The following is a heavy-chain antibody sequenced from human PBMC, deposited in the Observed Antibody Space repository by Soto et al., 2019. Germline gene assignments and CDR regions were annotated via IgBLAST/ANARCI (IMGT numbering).Heavy chain of an antibody. CDR2: INPSGGST. Sequence: ASVKVCCKASGDTFTSYYMHWVRQAPGQGLEWMGIINPSGGSTSYAQKFQGRVTMTRDTSTSTVYMELSSLRSEDTAVYYCARGQEYYDILTGYYLFDYWGQGTLVTVSS. V-gene: IGHV1-46*03. CDR1: GDTFTSYY. CDR3: ARGQEYYDILTGYYLFDY. J-gene: IGHJ4*02. D-gene: IGHD3-9*01.